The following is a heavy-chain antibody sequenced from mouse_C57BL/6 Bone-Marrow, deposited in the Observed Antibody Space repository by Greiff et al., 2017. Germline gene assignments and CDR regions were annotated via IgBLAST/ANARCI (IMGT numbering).Heavy chain of an antibody. J-gene: IGHJ1*01. CDR1: GISITTGNYR. V-gene: IGHV3-5*02. CDR2: IYYSGTI. Sequence: EVKVEESGPGLVKPSQTVSLTCTVTGISITTGNYRWSWIRQFPGNKLEWIGYIYYSGTITYNPSLTSRTTITRDTSKNQFFLEMNSLTAEDTATYYCARAVVASYWYFDVWGAGTTVTVSS. D-gene: IGHD1-1*01. CDR3: ARAVVASYWYFDV.